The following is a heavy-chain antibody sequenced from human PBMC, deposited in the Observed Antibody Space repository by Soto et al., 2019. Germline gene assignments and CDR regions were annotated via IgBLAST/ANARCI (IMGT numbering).Heavy chain of an antibody. CDR3: ARDEGGGYDILTGYPLYYYYGMDV. CDR1: GDSVSSNSAA. D-gene: IGHD3-9*01. J-gene: IGHJ6*02. CDR2: TYYRSKWYN. Sequence: SQTLSLTCAISGDSVSSNSAAWNWIRQSPSRGLEWLGRTYYRSKWYNDYAVSVKSRITINPDTSKNQFSLQLNSVTPEDTAVYYCARDEGGGYDILTGYPLYYYYGMDVWGQGTTVTV. V-gene: IGHV6-1*01.